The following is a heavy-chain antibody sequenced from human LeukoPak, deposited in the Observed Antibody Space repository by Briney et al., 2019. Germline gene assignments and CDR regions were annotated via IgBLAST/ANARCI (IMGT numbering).Heavy chain of an antibody. V-gene: IGHV4-34*01. D-gene: IGHD2-15*01. CDR1: GGSFSGYY. J-gene: IGHJ6*03. CDR3: AKNGDRGAYCTGGTCYPYFYYYMDV. CDR2: INHSGST. Sequence: PSETLSLTCAVYGGSFSGYYWGWIRQPPGKGLEWIGEINHSGSTNYNPSLKSRVTMPVDTSKNQLSLKLNSVTAADTAIYYCAKNGDRGAYCTGGTCYPYFYYYMDVWGKGTTVTI.